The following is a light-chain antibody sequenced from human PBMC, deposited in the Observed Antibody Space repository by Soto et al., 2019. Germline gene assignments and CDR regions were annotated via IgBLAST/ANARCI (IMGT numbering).Light chain of an antibody. CDR2: AAS. CDR1: QDISDY. V-gene: IGKV1-39*01. J-gene: IGKJ2*01. CDR3: QQSYSTPYT. Sequence: DIQLTQSPSFLSASVGYRVTITCRASQDISDYLAWYQQRPGKAPKLLIYAASSLQSGVPSRFSGSGSGTDFTPTISSLQPEDFATYYCQQSYSTPYTFGQGTKVDIK.